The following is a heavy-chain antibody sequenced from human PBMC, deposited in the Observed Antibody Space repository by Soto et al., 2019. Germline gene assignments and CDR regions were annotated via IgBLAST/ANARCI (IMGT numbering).Heavy chain of an antibody. CDR2: ISSSSSTI. Sequence: EVQLVESGGGLVQPGGSLRLSCAASGFTFSSYSMNWVRQAPGKGLEWVSYISSSSSTIYYADSVKGRFTISRDNAKNSLYLQMNSLRDEDTAVYYCAREKVATYYYGSGSYYNLESDYWGQGTLVTVSS. CDR1: GFTFSSYS. CDR3: AREKVATYYYGSGSYYNLESDY. D-gene: IGHD3-10*01. J-gene: IGHJ4*02. V-gene: IGHV3-48*02.